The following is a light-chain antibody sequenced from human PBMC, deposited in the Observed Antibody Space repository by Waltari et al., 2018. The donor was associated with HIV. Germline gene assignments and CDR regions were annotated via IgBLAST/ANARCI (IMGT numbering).Light chain of an antibody. V-gene: IGLV2-8*01. CDR2: DVT. Sequence: HSALTQPPSPPGSPGHSVTTPSTGTSSDVGPFNYVSCFHHHPGKAPKLIIYDVTKRPSGVPDRFSGSKSGNTASLTVSGLQAEDEADYYCASHAGSKDVFGGGTRLTVL. CDR1: SSDVGPFNY. CDR3: ASHAGSKDV. J-gene: IGLJ2*01.